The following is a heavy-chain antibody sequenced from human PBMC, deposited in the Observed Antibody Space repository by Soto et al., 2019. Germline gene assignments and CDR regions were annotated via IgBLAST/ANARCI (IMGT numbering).Heavy chain of an antibody. CDR2: IYYSGST. CDR3: ARLNEGVAGTSLVAN. V-gene: IGHV4-39*01. D-gene: IGHD6-19*01. J-gene: IGHJ4*02. Sequence: QLQLQESGPGLVKPSETLSLTCTVSGGSISSSSYYLGWIRQPPGKGLAWIGSIYYSGSTYYNPSLKNRVTISVDTSKNQFSLKLSAVTAANTAVHYCARLNEGVAGTSLVANWGQGTLVTVSS. CDR1: GGSISSSSYY.